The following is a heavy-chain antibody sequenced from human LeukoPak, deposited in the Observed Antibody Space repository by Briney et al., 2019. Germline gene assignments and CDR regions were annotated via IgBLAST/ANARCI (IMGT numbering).Heavy chain of an antibody. CDR3: ARLRYSNIGYSSPIDY. D-gene: IGHD5-18*01. CDR1: GGSISTSSYY. J-gene: IGHJ4*02. V-gene: IGHV4-39*01. CDR2: IFYSGST. Sequence: SETLSLTCTVSGGSISTSSYYWGWIRQPPGKGLEWIGSIFYSGSTYYNPSLQSRVTISVDTSKNQFSLKLGSVTAADTAVYYCARLRYSNIGYSSPIDYWGQGILVTVSS.